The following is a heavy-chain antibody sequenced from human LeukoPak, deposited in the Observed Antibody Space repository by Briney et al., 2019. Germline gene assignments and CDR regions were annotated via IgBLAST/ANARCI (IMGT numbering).Heavy chain of an antibody. J-gene: IGHJ4*02. Sequence: GESLRLSCAASGFTFSSYTMNWVRQAPGKGLEWVSYVGRTNSPTYYADSVKGRFTISRDNAKNPLYLQMNSLRDEDTAVYYCARDDHWAFDYWGQGTLVTVSS. CDR2: VGRTNSPT. CDR1: GFTFSSYT. CDR3: ARDDHWAFDY. V-gene: IGHV3-48*02. D-gene: IGHD3-16*01.